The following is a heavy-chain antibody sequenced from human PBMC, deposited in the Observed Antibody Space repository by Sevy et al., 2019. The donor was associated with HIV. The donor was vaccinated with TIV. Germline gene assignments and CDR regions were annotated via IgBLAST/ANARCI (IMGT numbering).Heavy chain of an antibody. Sequence: GGSLRLSCAASGFTFSSYSMNWVRQAPGKGLEWVSSISSSSSYIYYADSVKGRFTISRDNAKNSLYLQMNSLRAEDTAVYHCARDERRLYSSSWYGYYYYGMDVWGQGTTVTVSS. J-gene: IGHJ6*02. CDR2: ISSSSSYI. D-gene: IGHD6-13*01. CDR3: ARDERRLYSSSWYGYYYYGMDV. CDR1: GFTFSSYS. V-gene: IGHV3-21*01.